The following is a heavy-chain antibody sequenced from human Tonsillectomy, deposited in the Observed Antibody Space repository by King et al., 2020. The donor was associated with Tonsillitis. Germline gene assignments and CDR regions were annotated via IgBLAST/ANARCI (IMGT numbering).Heavy chain of an antibody. D-gene: IGHD5-18*01. CDR1: GFTFTTYT. CDR2: ISGSGGRT. Sequence: VQLVESGGGLEQPGGSLRLSCAASGFTFTTYTMSWVRQAPGKGLEWVSAISGSGGRTYYADSVKGRFTISRDNSKNTLHLQINALRAEDTAVSFCAKVSGDNYGPNYYMDVWGKGTTVTVSS. CDR3: AKVSGDNYGPNYYMDV. V-gene: IGHV3-23*04. J-gene: IGHJ6*03.